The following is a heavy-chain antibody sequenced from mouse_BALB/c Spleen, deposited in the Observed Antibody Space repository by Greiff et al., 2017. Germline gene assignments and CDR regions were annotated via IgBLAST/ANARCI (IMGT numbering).Heavy chain of an antibody. V-gene: IGHV14-3*02. CDR2: IDPANGNT. J-gene: IGHJ3*01. CDR3: ARDDTTAPFAY. CDR1: GFNIKDTY. D-gene: IGHD1-2*01. Sequence: DVQLQESGAELVKPGASVKLSCTASGFNIKDTYMHWVKQRPEQGLEWIGRIDPANGNTKYDPKFQGKATITADTSSNTAYLQLSSLTSEDTAVYYCARDDTTAPFAYWGQGTLVTVSA.